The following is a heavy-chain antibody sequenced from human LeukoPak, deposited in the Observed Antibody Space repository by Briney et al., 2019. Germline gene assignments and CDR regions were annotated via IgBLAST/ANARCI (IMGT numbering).Heavy chain of an antibody. CDR2: IIPIFGTA. J-gene: IGHJ6*02. D-gene: IGHD3-22*01. CDR3: ARTTYYYDSSGLPNYYYYGMDV. Sequence: ASVKVSCKDSGGTFSSYAISWVRQAPGQGLEWMGGIIPIFGTANYAQKFQGRVTITADESTSTAYMELSSLRSEDTAVYYCARTTYYYDSSGLPNYYYYGMDVWGQGTTVTVSS. V-gene: IGHV1-69*01. CDR1: GGTFSSYA.